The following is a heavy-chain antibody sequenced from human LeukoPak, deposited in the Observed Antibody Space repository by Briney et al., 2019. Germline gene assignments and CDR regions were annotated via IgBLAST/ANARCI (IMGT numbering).Heavy chain of an antibody. V-gene: IGHV3-23*01. J-gene: IGHJ4*02. D-gene: IGHD3-22*01. CDR2: ISGSGGST. CDR1: GFTFSSYA. CDR3: AKAPYYYDSSGYYLGIDY. Sequence: GGSLRLSCAASGFTFSSYAMSWVRQAPGKGLGWVSAISGSGGSTYYADSVKGRFTISRDNSKNTLYLQMNSLRAEDTAVYYCAKAPYYYDSSGYYLGIDYWGQGTLVTVSS.